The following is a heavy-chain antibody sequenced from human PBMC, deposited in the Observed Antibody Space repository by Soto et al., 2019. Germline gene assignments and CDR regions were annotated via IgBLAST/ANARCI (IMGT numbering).Heavy chain of an antibody. CDR1: GGSFSGYY. V-gene: IGHV4-34*01. CDR2: INHSGST. D-gene: IGHD6-13*01. CDR3: ARYVRGAAGTDYYYGMDV. Sequence: SETVSLTXAVYGGSFSGYYWSWIRQPPGKGLEWIGEINHSGSTNYNPSLKSRVTISVDTSKNQFSLKLSSVTAADTAVYYCARYVRGAAGTDYYYGMDVWGQGTTVTVSS. J-gene: IGHJ6*02.